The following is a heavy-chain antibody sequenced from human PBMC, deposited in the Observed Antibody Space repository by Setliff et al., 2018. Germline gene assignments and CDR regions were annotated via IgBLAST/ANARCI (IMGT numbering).Heavy chain of an antibody. CDR2: IYTDGST. CDR1: GDSISRAKYY. V-gene: IGHV4-61*02. Sequence: SETLSLTCTVSGDSISRAKYYWSWIRQSAGKGLECIGRIYTDGSTKYNPSLNSRVTLLIDTAKNQISLRLSSVTAVDTAVYYCARPSGTGWPSPSYYFDYWGQGTQVTVSS. CDR3: ARPSGTGWPSPSYYFDY. D-gene: IGHD6-19*01. J-gene: IGHJ4*02.